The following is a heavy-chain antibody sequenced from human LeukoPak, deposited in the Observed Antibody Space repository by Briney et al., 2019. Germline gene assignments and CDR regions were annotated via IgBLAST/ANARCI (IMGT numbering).Heavy chain of an antibody. V-gene: IGHV3-7*01. D-gene: IGHD6-13*01. CDR1: RFTFSTHW. J-gene: IGHJ4*02. CDR3: ATLSAAALDY. Sequence: GGSLRLSCLGSRFTFSTHWINWVRQTPGKGLEWVANIKPDGSEKFYLDSVRGRFTISRDNAKNSVYLQMNILRAEDTAVYYCATLSAAALDYWGQGTLVTVSS. CDR2: IKPDGSEK.